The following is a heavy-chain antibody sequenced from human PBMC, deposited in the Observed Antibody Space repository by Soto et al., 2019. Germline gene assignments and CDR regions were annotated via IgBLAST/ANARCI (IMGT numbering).Heavy chain of an antibody. CDR1: GGSISSYY. CDR3: ARERITILGVVIIWDY. D-gene: IGHD3-3*01. CDR2: IYTSGST. Sequence: PSETLSLTCTVSGGSISSYYWSWIRQPAGKGLEWIGRIYTSGSTNYNPSLKSRVTMSVDTSKNQFSLKLSSVTAADTAVYYCARERITILGVVIIWDYWGQGTLVTVSS. V-gene: IGHV4-4*07. J-gene: IGHJ4*02.